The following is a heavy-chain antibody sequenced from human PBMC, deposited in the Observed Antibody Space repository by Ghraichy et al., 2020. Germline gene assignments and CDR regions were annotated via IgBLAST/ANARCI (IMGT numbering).Heavy chain of an antibody. CDR1: GGSISSGGYY. D-gene: IGHD2-2*03. CDR2: IYYSGST. J-gene: IGHJ4*02. Sequence: SETLSLTCTVSGGSISSGGYYWSWIRQHPGKGLEWIGYIYYSGSTYYNPSLKSRVTISVDTSKNQFSLKLSSVTAADTAVYYCARGQSMDIVVVPAALFDYWGQGTLVTVSS. CDR3: ARGQSMDIVVVPAALFDY. V-gene: IGHV4-31*03.